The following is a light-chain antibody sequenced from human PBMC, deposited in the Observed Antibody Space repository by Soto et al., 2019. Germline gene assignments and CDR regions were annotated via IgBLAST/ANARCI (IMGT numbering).Light chain of an antibody. CDR1: SSDVGGYNY. J-gene: IGLJ3*02. CDR2: EVS. Sequence: QSALTQPASVSGSPGQSITISCIGTSSDVGGYNYVSWYQQHPGKAPELMIYEVSNRPSGVSNRFSGSKSGNTASLTISGLQAEDEADYYCNSYTKSSTLNWVFGGGTKLTVL. CDR3: NSYTKSSTLNWV. V-gene: IGLV2-14*01.